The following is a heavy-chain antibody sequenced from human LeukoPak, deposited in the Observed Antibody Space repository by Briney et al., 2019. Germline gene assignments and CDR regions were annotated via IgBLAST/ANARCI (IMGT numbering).Heavy chain of an antibody. CDR3: ARVAFENYDSSGVYLDY. J-gene: IGHJ4*02. V-gene: IGHV4-59*01. Sequence: PSETLSLTCTVSGGSISSYYWSWIRQPPGKGLEWIGYIYYSGSTNYNPSLKSRVTISVDTSKNQFSLKLISVTAADTAVYYCARVAFENYDSSGVYLDYWGQGTLVTVSS. D-gene: IGHD3-22*01. CDR1: GGSISSYY. CDR2: IYYSGST.